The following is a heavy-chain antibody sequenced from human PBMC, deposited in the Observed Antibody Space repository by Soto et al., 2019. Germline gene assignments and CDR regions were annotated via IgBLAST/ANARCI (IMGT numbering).Heavy chain of an antibody. Sequence: ASVKVSCKSSGYSFTGYYMHWVRQAPGQGLEWMGWINPNSGGTNYAQKFQGRVTMTRDTSISTAYMELSRLRADDTAVYYCARDTTRPLLVGGSINTKKNWCDRWGQGTLITFSS. D-gene: IGHD3-10*01. CDR3: ARDTTRPLLVGGSINTKKNWCDR. J-gene: IGHJ5*02. CDR2: INPNSGGT. V-gene: IGHV1-2*02. CDR1: GYSFTGYY.